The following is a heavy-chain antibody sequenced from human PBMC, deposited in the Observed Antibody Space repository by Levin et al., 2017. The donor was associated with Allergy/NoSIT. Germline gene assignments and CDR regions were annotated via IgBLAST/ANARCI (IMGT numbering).Heavy chain of an antibody. CDR3: ARGYSGSYDVGAFDI. D-gene: IGHD1-26*01. CDR2: MNPNSGNT. J-gene: IGHJ3*02. V-gene: IGHV1-8*01. Sequence: GESLKISCKASGYTFTSYDINWVRQATGQGLEWMGWMNPNSGNTGYAQKFQGRVTMTRNTSISTAYMELSSLRSEDTAVYYCARGYSGSYDVGAFDIWGQGTMVTVSS. CDR1: GYTFTSYD.